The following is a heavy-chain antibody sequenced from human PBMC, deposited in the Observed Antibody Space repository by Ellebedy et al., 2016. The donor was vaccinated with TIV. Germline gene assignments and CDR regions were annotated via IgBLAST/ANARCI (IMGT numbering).Heavy chain of an antibody. J-gene: IGHJ4*02. CDR3: SRFSGYDY. V-gene: IGHV3-7*03. CDR2: INQDGSEK. CDR1: GFTFSSDW. D-gene: IGHD5-12*01. Sequence: GESLKISCAASGFTFSSDWMNLVRQAPGKRLEWVANINQDGSEKYDVDSVKGRFTISRDNAKKSQFLQMNSLRAEDTAVYYCSRFSGYDYWGQGTLVTVSS.